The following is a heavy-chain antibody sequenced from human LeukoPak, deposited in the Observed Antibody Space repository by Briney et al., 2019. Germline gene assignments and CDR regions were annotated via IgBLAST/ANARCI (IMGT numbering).Heavy chain of an antibody. CDR2: INTYTGTP. Sequence: ASVKVSCKASGYTFSNYTLSWLRQAPGQGLEWMGWINTYTGTPTYAQGFTGRFVFSLDSSVSTAYLQINSLKAEDIAVYYCVRQYSGYESLYFDSWGQGTLVTVSS. J-gene: IGHJ4*02. V-gene: IGHV7-4-1*02. CDR3: VRQYSGYESLYFDS. D-gene: IGHD5-12*01. CDR1: GYTFSNYT.